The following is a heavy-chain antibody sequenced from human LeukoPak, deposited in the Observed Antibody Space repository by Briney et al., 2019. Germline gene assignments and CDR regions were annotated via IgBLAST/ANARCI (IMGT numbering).Heavy chain of an antibody. V-gene: IGHV3-49*03. J-gene: IGHJ3*02. CDR2: IRSKAYGGTT. D-gene: IGHD3-22*01. Sequence: GSLRLSCTASGFTFGDYAMSWSRQAPGKGLEWVGFIRSKAYGGTTEYAASVKGRFTISRDDSKSIAYLQMNSLKTEDTAVYYCTRVKIVVVIHDAFDIWGQGTMVTVSS. CDR1: GFTFGDYA. CDR3: TRVKIVVVIHDAFDI.